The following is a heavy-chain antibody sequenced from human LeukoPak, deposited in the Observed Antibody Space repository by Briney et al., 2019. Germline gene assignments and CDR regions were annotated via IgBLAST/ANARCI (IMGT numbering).Heavy chain of an antibody. V-gene: IGHV3-66*02. Sequence: GGSLRLSCAASGFTVSTNYISWVRQAPGKGLEWVSVIYSAGSTYYADSMKGRFTISRDNSKNTVYLQMNSLRPDDTAVYYCAREGGSGSYGYDYWGQGTLVTVSS. CDR2: IYSAGST. J-gene: IGHJ4*02. CDR1: GFTVSTNY. CDR3: AREGGSGSYGYDY. D-gene: IGHD3-10*01.